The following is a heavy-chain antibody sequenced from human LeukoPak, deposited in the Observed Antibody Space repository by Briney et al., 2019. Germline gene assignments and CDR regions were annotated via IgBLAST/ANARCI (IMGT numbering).Heavy chain of an antibody. CDR2: IRYDGSNK. D-gene: IGHD1-26*01. CDR1: GFTFSSYG. J-gene: IGHJ4*02. V-gene: IGHV3-30*02. Sequence: PGGSLRLSCAASGFTFSSYGMHWVRQAPGKGLEWVAFIRYDGSNKYYADSVKGRFTISRDNSKNTLYLQMNSLRAEDTAVYYCAKDTYEVGSYDFDYWGQGTLVTVSS. CDR3: AKDTYEVGSYDFDY.